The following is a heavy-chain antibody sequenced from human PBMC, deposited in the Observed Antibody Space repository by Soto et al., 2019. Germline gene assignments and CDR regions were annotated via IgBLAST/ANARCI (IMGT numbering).Heavy chain of an antibody. D-gene: IGHD1-26*01. CDR2: ISSSSSYI. J-gene: IGHJ6*02. Sequence: EVQLVESGGGLVKPGGSLRLSCAASGFTFSSYSMNWVRQAPGKGLEWVSSISSSSSYIYYADSVKGCFTISRDNAKNSLYLQMNSLRAEDTAVYSCARVEVEWEHYGMDVWGQGTTVTVSS. V-gene: IGHV3-21*01. CDR1: GFTFSSYS. CDR3: ARVEVEWEHYGMDV.